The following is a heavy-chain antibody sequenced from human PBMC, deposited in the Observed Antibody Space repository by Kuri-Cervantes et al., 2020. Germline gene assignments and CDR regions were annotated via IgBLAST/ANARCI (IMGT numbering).Heavy chain of an antibody. V-gene: IGHV4-39*07. CDR1: GGSIDSSTYY. D-gene: IGHD7-27*01. CDR3: AREMTQNWGSLYFQHYYYYGMDV. CDR2: IYYSGST. Sequence: SETLSLTCTVSGGSIDSSTYYWGWIRQPPGKGLEWIGSIYYSGSTYYNPSLKSRVTISVDTSKSQFSLKLSSVTAADTAVYYCAREMTQNWGSLYFQHYYYYGMDVWGQGTTVTVSS. J-gene: IGHJ6*02.